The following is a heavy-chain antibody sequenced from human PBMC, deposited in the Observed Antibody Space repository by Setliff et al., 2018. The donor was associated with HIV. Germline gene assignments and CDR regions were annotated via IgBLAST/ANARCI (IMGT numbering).Heavy chain of an antibody. Sequence: SVKVSCKASGYSFISYGISWVRQAPGQGLEWMGGIIPIFGTAKYAQKFQGRVTITADESTTTAYMELSRLRSDDTAVYYCARGERDYGEYDLWYFDLWGRRTLVTVSS. CDR1: GYSFISYG. CDR3: ARGERDYGEYDLWYFDL. J-gene: IGHJ2*01. V-gene: IGHV1-69*13. D-gene: IGHD4-17*01. CDR2: IIPIFGTA.